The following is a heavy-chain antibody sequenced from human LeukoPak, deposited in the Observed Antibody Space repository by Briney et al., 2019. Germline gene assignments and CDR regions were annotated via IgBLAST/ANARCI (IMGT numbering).Heavy chain of an antibody. CDR2: IRNDGSII. CDR3: AKDGYSSSWYLSYYYYMDV. J-gene: IGHJ6*03. V-gene: IGHV3-30*02. CDR1: GFTFSSYG. D-gene: IGHD6-13*01. Sequence: GGSLRLSCAASGFTFSSYGMHWIRQAPGKGLEWVAFIRNDGSIIYNADSVKGRFTISRDNSKNTLYLQMNSLRAEDTAVYYCAKDGYSSSWYLSYYYYMDVWGKGTTVTVSS.